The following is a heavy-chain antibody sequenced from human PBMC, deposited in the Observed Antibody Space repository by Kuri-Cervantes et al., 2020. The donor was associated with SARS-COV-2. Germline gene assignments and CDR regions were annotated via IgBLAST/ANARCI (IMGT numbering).Heavy chain of an antibody. D-gene: IGHD6-13*01. Sequence: ASVKVSCKASGYTFTGYYMHWVRQAPGQGLEWMGWINPNSGGTNYAQKFQGRVTMTRDTSISTAYMELSRLRSDDTAVYYCARDLRWAVAGKATSVDYWGQGTLVTVSS. CDR3: ARDLRWAVAGKATSVDY. CDR1: GYTFTGYY. V-gene: IGHV1-2*02. J-gene: IGHJ4*02. CDR2: INPNSGGT.